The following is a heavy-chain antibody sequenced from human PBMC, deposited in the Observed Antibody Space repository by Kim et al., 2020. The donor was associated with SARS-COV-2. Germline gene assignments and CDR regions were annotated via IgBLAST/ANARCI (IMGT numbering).Heavy chain of an antibody. CDR1: GGSFSGYY. Sequence: SETLSLTCAVYGGSFSGYYWSWIRQPPGKGLEWIGEINHSGSTNYNPSLKSRVTISVDTSKNQFSLKLSSVTAADTAVYYCARGRSDIVVVPAATYYYYGMDVWGQGTTVTVSS. D-gene: IGHD2-2*01. V-gene: IGHV4-34*01. J-gene: IGHJ6*02. CDR3: ARGRSDIVVVPAATYYYYGMDV. CDR2: INHSGST.